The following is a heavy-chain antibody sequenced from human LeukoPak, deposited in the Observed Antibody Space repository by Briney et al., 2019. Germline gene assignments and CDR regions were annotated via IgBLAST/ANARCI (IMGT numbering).Heavy chain of an antibody. CDR3: ARIPYYYDSSGYYTSKYYMDV. J-gene: IGHJ6*03. D-gene: IGHD3-22*01. CDR1: GGSFSGYY. V-gene: IGHV4-34*01. CDR2: INHSGST. Sequence: SETLSLTCAVYGGSFSGYYWSWIRQPPGKGLEWIGEINHSGSTNYNPSLKSRVTISVDTSKNQFSLKLSSVNAADTAVYYCARIPYYYDSSGYYTSKYYMDVWGKGTTVTVSS.